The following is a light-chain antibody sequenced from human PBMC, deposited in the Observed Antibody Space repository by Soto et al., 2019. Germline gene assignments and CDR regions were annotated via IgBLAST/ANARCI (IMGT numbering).Light chain of an antibody. CDR1: RSDVGDYNF. J-gene: IGLJ3*02. CDR2: EVN. Sequence: QSALTQSPSASGSPGQSVTISCTGTRSDVGDYNFVSWYQQHPGRAPKLLIYEVNKRPLGVPDRFSGSKSGNTASLTVSGLQGEDEADYYCSSYTGSNNFVVFGGGTKVTVL. V-gene: IGLV2-8*01. CDR3: SSYTGSNNFVV.